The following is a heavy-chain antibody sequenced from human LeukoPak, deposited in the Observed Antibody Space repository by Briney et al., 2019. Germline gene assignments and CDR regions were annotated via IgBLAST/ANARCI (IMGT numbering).Heavy chain of an antibody. D-gene: IGHD3-10*01. J-gene: IGHJ4*02. Sequence: GSLRLSCAASGFTVSSNYMSWVRQPPGKGLEWIGEIYHSGSINYKSSLKSRVTISVDKSKNQFSLKLSSVTAADTAVYYCAGAVGGDGSGSLWGPGTLVTVSS. V-gene: IGHV4-4*02. CDR2: IYHSGSI. CDR3: AGAVGGDGSGSL. CDR1: GFTVSSNY.